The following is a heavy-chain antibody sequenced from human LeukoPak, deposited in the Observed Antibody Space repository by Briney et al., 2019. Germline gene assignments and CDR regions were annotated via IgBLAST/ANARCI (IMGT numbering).Heavy chain of an antibody. CDR3: ARQGVGATDC. Sequence: SETLSLTCTVSGGSISSSTHYWAWIRQSPGKGLEWIGSITYSGSTYYNPSLESRVTISVDTSKNQFSLRLISVTAVDTAVYYCARQGVGATDCWGQGTLVTVSS. CDR1: GGSISSSTHY. D-gene: IGHD1-26*01. J-gene: IGHJ4*02. CDR2: ITYSGST. V-gene: IGHV4-39*01.